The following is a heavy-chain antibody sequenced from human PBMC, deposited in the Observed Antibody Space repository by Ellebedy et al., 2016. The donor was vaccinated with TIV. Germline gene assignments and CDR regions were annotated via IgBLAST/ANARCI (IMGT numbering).Heavy chain of an antibody. Sequence: GESLKISXAASGFTFSNHGMIWARQAPGKGLEWVAIIWSDGSHKYYADSVTGRFTISRDDSQSTLYLQISSLRAEDTAIYYCARVRGPCRRGDCYFDLWGQGTLVTVSS. CDR3: ARVRGPCRRGDCYFDL. CDR2: IWSDGSHK. J-gene: IGHJ4*02. CDR1: GFTFSNHG. D-gene: IGHD2-21*02. V-gene: IGHV3-33*01.